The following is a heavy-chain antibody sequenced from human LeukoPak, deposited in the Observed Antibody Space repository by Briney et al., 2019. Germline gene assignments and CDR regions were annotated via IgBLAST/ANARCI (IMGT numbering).Heavy chain of an antibody. D-gene: IGHD2-21*02. CDR1: GFIFNNYG. Sequence: GGSLRLSCAASGFIFNNYGMHWVRQAPGKGLEWVAVISYDGSNKNYADSVKGRFTISRDSSKYTVYLQMNSLRVEDTAVYYCAKDWAPYCGGDCYFNYWGQGTLVTVSS. J-gene: IGHJ4*02. V-gene: IGHV3-30*18. CDR3: AKDWAPYCGGDCYFNY. CDR2: ISYDGSNK.